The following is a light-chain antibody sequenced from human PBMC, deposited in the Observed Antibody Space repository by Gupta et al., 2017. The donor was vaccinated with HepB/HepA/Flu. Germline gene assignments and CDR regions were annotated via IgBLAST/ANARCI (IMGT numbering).Light chain of an antibody. V-gene: IGLV2-14*03. CDR1: SSDIGAYNH. Sequence: QSALPQPSSVSGPLLQSITISCTGTSSDIGAYNHVSWYQQHPGKAPKLMIYDVINRPSGVPNRFSGSKSGNTASLTISGLQAEDEADYYCSSLTTKNTLLFGGGTKLTVL. CDR2: DVI. CDR3: SSLTTKNTLL. J-gene: IGLJ2*01.